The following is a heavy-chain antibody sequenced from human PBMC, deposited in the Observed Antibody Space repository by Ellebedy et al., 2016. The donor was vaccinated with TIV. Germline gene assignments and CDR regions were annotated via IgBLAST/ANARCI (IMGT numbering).Heavy chain of an antibody. Sequence: MPSETLSLTCTVSGGSISSGGYYWSWIRQHPGKGLEWIGYIYYSGNTYYNPSLKSRVTISVDTSKNQLSLKLSSVTAADTAVYFCARGYSEPFVFHFYSYHYVMDVWGQGTTVTVSS. V-gene: IGHV4-31*03. CDR1: GGSISSGGYY. J-gene: IGHJ6*02. D-gene: IGHD1-1*01. CDR2: IYYSGNT. CDR3: ARGYSEPFVFHFYSYHYVMDV.